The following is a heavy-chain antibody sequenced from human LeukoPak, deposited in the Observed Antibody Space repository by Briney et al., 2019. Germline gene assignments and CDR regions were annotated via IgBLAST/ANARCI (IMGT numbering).Heavy chain of an antibody. V-gene: IGHV4-34*01. CDR2: INHSGST. CDR1: GGSFSGYY. J-gene: IGHJ6*03. D-gene: IGHD6-19*01. CDR3: ARLTESSGWSLYYYYYMDV. Sequence: SETLSLTCAVYGGSFSGYYWSWIRQPPGKGLEWIGEINHSGSTNYNPSLKSRVTISVDTSKNQFSLKLSSVTAADTAVYYCARLTESSGWSLYYYYYMDVWGKGTTVTISS.